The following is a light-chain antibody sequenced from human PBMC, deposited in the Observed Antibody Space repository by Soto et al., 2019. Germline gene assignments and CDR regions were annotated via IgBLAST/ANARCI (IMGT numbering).Light chain of an antibody. J-gene: IGLJ2*01. CDR2: NVY. Sequence: QSALTQPASVSGSPGQSITISCTGTSSDVGGYNFVSWYQQHPGKAPKLMLYNVYDRPSGISHRISGSRSGNTASLTISGLQSEDEAHYYCNSYTSSSTLVFGGGTKLTVL. V-gene: IGLV2-14*03. CDR1: SSDVGGYNF. CDR3: NSYTSSSTLV.